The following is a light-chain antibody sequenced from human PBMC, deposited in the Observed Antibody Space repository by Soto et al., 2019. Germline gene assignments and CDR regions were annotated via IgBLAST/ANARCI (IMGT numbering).Light chain of an antibody. Sequence: EIVMTQSPATRSVSPGERATRSCRASQSVSSNLAWYQQKPGQAPRLLIYGASTRATGIPARFSGSGSGTEFTLTISSLQSEDFAVYYCQQYNNWWTFGQGTKVDIK. CDR1: QSVSSN. V-gene: IGKV3-15*01. J-gene: IGKJ1*01. CDR3: QQYNNWWT. CDR2: GAS.